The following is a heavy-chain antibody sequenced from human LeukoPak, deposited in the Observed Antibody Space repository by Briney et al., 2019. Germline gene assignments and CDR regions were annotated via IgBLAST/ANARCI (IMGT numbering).Heavy chain of an antibody. CDR2: INPSGGST. D-gene: IGHD3-10*01. CDR1: GYTFTSYY. CDR3: ARRGTYYYGSGSYPVIDY. J-gene: IGHJ4*02. V-gene: IGHV1-46*01. Sequence: ASVKVSCKASGYTFTSYYMHWVRQAPGQGLEWMGIINPSGGSTSYAQKFQGRVTMTRDTSTSTVYMELSSLRSEDTAVYYCARRGTYYYGSGSYPVIDYWGQGTLATVSS.